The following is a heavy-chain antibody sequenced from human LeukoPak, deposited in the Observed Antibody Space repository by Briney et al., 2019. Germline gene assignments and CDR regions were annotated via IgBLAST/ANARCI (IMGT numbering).Heavy chain of an antibody. V-gene: IGHV3-13*01. J-gene: IGHJ3*02. CDR1: GFTFSSYD. D-gene: IGHD2-2*01. CDR2: IGTAGDT. Sequence: GGSLRLSCAASGFTFSSYDMHWVRQATGKGLEWVSAIGTAGDTYYPGSVKGRFTISRENAKNSLYLQMNSLRAGGTAVYYCARMRVGYCSSTSCYLDAFDIWGQGTMVTVSS. CDR3: ARMRVGYCSSTSCYLDAFDI.